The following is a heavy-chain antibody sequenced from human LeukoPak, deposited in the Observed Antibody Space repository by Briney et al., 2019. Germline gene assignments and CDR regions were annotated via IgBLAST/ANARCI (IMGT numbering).Heavy chain of an antibody. CDR1: GDSVSSNSAS. Sequence: SQTLSLTCALSGDSVSSNSASWNWLRQSPSRGLEWLGRTYCRSKLNTDYAVSVKGRITINPDTSKNQFSLYLNSATPEDTAVYYCARDPDSSYEWGPFDPWGQGTLVTVSS. V-gene: IGHV6-1*01. CDR2: TYCRSKLNT. J-gene: IGHJ5*02. CDR3: ARDPDSSYEWGPFDP. D-gene: IGHD1-26*01.